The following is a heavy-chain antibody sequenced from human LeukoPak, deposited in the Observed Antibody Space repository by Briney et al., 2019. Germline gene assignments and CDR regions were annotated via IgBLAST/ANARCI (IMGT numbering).Heavy chain of an antibody. CDR2: VIPILGTT. Sequence: SVKVSCKASGSTFSRSAISWVRQAPGQGLQWMGGVIPILGTTNYAQRFQDRVSITTDDSTSTSYMEFRSLRSVDTAVYYCARDDGSATMGFDPWGQGTLVTVSS. D-gene: IGHD1-26*01. J-gene: IGHJ5*02. V-gene: IGHV1-69*05. CDR1: GSTFSRSA. CDR3: ARDDGSATMGFDP.